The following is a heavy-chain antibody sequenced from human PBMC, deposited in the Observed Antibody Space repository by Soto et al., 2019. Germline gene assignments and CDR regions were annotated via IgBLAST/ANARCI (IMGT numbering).Heavy chain of an antibody. CDR2: INHSGST. CDR1: GGSFSGYY. CDR3: ARGGRSVDHYGSGSYPY. Sequence: PSETLSLTCAVYGGSFSGYYWSWIRQPPGKGLEWIGEINHSGSTNYNPSLKSRVTISVDTSKNQFSLKLSSVTAADTAVYYCARGGRSVDHYGSGSYPYWGQGTLVTVS. D-gene: IGHD3-10*01. J-gene: IGHJ4*02. V-gene: IGHV4-34*01.